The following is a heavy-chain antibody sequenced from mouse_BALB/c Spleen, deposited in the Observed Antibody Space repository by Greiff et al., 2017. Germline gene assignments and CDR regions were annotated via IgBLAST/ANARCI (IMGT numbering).Heavy chain of an antibody. D-gene: IGHD2-14*01. Sequence: EVKLQESGGGLVQPGGSLRLSCATSGFTFTDYYMSWVRQPPGKALEWLGFIRNKANGYTTEYSASVKGRFTISRDNSQSILYLQMNTLRAEDSATYYCARDGKVRRAMDYWGKGTSGTVSS. CDR1: GFTFTDYY. CDR2: IRNKANGYTT. J-gene: IGHJ4*01. CDR3: ARDGKVRRAMDY. V-gene: IGHV7-3*02.